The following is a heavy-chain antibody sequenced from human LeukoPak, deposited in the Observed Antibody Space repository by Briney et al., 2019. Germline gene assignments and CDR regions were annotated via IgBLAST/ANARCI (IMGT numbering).Heavy chain of an antibody. CDR2: INPNSGGT. Sequence: GASVKVSCKASGYTFTGYYMHWVRQAPGQGLEWMGWINPNSGGTNYAQKFQGRVTMTRDTSISTAYMELSRLRSDDTAVYYCASPSGWDEPSLDYWGRGTLVTVSS. D-gene: IGHD6-19*01. CDR1: GYTFTGYY. V-gene: IGHV1-2*02. J-gene: IGHJ4*02. CDR3: ASPSGWDEPSLDY.